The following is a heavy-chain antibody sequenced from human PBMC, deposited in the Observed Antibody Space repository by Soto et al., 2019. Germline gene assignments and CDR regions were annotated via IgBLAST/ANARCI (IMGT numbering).Heavy chain of an antibody. CDR3: ARASDTSGYYY. CDR2: ILPVFDEL. J-gene: IGHJ4*02. D-gene: IGHD5-12*01. V-gene: IGHV1-69*01. Sequence: QLQVVQSGSEVKKPGSSVKVSCKVSGGSFKNYAISWVRQAPGQGLEWVGGILPVFDELHYAPKLQGRVTITADEATSTAHLELGSLTSDDTAVYFCARASDTSGYYYWGQGTLVTVSS. CDR1: GGSFKNYA.